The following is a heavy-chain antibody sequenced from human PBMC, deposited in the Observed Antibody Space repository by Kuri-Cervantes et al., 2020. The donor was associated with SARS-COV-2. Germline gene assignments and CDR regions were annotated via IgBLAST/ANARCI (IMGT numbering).Heavy chain of an antibody. CDR2: ISYDGSNK. CDR3: ARDIYYYDSSSYYFKQSFFDS. D-gene: IGHD3-22*01. J-gene: IGHJ4*02. CDR1: GFTFSSYA. Sequence: GESLNISCAASGFTFSSYAMHWVRQAPGKGLEWVAVISYDGSNKYYADSVKGRFTISRDNSKNTLYLHMNRLTSEDTAFYYCARDIYYYDSSSYYFKQSFFDSWGQGTLVTVSS. V-gene: IGHV3-30-3*01.